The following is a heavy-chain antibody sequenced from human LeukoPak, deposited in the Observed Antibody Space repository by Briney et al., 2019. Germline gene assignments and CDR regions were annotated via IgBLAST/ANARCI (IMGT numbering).Heavy chain of an antibody. V-gene: IGHV3-30*18. D-gene: IGHD3-22*01. CDR3: AKDFSTRYYYDSSGSPLDY. J-gene: IGHJ4*02. CDR1: GFTFSSYG. Sequence: HPGGSLRLSCAASGFTFSSYGMHWVRQAPGKGLEWVAVISYDGSNKYYADSVKGRFTISRDNSKNTLYLQMNSLRAEDTAVYYCAKDFSTRYYYDSSGSPLDYWGQGTLVTVSS. CDR2: ISYDGSNK.